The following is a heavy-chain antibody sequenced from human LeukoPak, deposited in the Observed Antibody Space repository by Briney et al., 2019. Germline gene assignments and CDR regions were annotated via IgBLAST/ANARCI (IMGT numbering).Heavy chain of an antibody. Sequence: PGGSLRLSCAASGFTFSSYSMNWVRQAPGKGLEWVSSISSSSSYIYYADSVKGRFTISRDNSKNSLFLQMTSLRAEDTAVYYCAREMDYYDSSGYKGGFDYWGQGTLVTVSS. V-gene: IGHV3-21*01. J-gene: IGHJ4*02. CDR2: ISSSSSYI. CDR3: AREMDYYDSSGYKGGFDY. D-gene: IGHD3-22*01. CDR1: GFTFSSYS.